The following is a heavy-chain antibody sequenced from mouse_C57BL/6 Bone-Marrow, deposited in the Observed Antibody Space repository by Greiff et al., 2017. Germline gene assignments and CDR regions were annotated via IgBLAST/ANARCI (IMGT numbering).Heavy chain of an antibody. CDR3: ARGRGYGSLYYFDY. J-gene: IGHJ2*01. D-gene: IGHD1-1*01. CDR2: ISYDGSN. V-gene: IGHV3-6*01. Sequence: EVQLVESGPGLVKPSQSLSLTCSVTGYSITSGYYWNWIRQFPGNKLEWMGYISYDGSNNYNPSLKNRISITRDTSKNQFFLKLNSVTTEDTATXYCARGRGYGSLYYFDYWGQGTTLTVSS. CDR1: GYSITSGYY.